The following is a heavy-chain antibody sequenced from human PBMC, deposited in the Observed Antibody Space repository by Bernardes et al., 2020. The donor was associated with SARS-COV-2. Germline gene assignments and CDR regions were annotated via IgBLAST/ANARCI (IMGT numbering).Heavy chain of an antibody. CDR1: GFSVSINY. CDR2: IYSGGST. CDR3: ARPSYATTTWGYYYYRMDV. J-gene: IGHJ6*02. Sequence: VGSLRLSCAASGFSVSINYMSWVRQAPGKGLEWVSVIYSGGSTYYADSVNGRFTVSRDNSKNIVYLQMNSLRAEDTAVYYCARPSYATTTWGYYYYRMDVWGQGTSVTVSS. D-gene: IGHD3-16*01. V-gene: IGHV3-53*01.